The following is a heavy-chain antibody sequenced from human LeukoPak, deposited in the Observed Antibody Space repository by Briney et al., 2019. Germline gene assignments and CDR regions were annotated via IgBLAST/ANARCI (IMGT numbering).Heavy chain of an antibody. V-gene: IGHV3-23*01. CDR2: ISGSGGTT. CDR3: AKDRYSFGTYYFDY. D-gene: IGHD5-18*01. Sequence: GSLRLSCAASGFIFNTYDMNWVRQAPRKGPEWVSSISGSGGTTYSADSVKGRFTISRDNTKNTLYLQMNSLRAEDTAVYYCAKDRYSFGTYYFDYWGQGTLVSVSS. CDR1: GFIFNTYD. J-gene: IGHJ4*02.